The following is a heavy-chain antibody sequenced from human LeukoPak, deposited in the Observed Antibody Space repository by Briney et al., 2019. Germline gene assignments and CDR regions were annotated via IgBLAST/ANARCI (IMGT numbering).Heavy chain of an antibody. V-gene: IGHV3-21*01. J-gene: IGHJ6*03. Sequence: NPGGSLRLSCAASGFTFSSYSMNWVRQTPGKGGLEWVASIGFTTSYIYYADSVKGRFTISRDNAKNSLFLQMNSLRADDTAVYYCARAHIVGFDYYYYLDVWGRGTTVTVSS. CDR2: IGFTTSYI. CDR1: GFTFSSYS. D-gene: IGHD2-21*01. CDR3: ARAHIVGFDYYYYLDV.